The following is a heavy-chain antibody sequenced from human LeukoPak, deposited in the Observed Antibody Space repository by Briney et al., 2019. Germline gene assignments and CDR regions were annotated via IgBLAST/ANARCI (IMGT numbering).Heavy chain of an antibody. CDR2: IYYSGST. Sequence: SETLSLTCTVSGGSISSYYWSWIRQPPGKGLEWIGYIYYSGSTNYNPSLKSRVTISVDTSKNQFSLKLSSVTAADTAVYYCARRQTYYDILTGYPSPFDYWGQGTLVTVSS. CDR1: GGSISSYY. CDR3: ARRQTYYDILTGYPSPFDY. J-gene: IGHJ4*02. V-gene: IGHV4-59*08. D-gene: IGHD3-9*01.